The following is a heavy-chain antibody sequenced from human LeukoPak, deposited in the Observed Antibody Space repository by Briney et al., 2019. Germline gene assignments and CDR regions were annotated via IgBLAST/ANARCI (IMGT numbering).Heavy chain of an antibody. Sequence: GGSLRLSCAASGFTFNNYWMTWVRQGPGKGLEWVANIKPGGNEKYYVDSVKGRFTISRDNGKNSVYLQMNSLRVEDTAVYYCARVSEYSAFTWSHWGQGTLVTVSS. CDR1: GFTFNNYW. D-gene: IGHD2/OR15-2a*01. J-gene: IGHJ4*02. V-gene: IGHV3-7*03. CDR2: IKPGGNEK. CDR3: ARVSEYSAFTWSH.